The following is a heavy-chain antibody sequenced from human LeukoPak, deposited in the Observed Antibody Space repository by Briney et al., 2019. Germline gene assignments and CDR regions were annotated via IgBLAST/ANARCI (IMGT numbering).Heavy chain of an antibody. CDR2: IKQDETEK. D-gene: IGHD5-18*01. CDR1: GFTFSNFW. J-gene: IGHJ4*02. V-gene: IGHV3-7*01. CDR3: ARATQLWFVDF. Sequence: PGESLRLSCTASGFTFSNFWMGWVRQAPGKGLEWVANIKQDETEKFYLGSVKGRFTISRDNAKNSLYLQMNSLRAEDTAVYYCARATQLWFVDFWGQGTLITVSS.